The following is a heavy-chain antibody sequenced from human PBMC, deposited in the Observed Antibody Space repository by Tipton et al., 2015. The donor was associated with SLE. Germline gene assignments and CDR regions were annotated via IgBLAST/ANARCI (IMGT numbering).Heavy chain of an antibody. V-gene: IGHV3-74*01. CDR2: INSDGSST. D-gene: IGHD3-10*01. CDR1: GLTFSNYG. CDR3: ARDGRFGGLFSDY. J-gene: IGHJ4*02. Sequence: SLRLSCAASGLTFSNYGMHWVRQAPGKGLVWVSRINSDGSSTSYADSVKGRFTISRDNSKNTLYLQMSSLRAEDTAVYYCARDGRFGGLFSDYWGQGTLVTVSS.